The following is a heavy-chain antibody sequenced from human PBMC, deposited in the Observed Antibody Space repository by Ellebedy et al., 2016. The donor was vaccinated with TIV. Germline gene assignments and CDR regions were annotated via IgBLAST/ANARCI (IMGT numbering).Heavy chain of an antibody. Sequence: SETLSLTCTVSGGSIRSYYWSWIRQPPGKGLEWIGYIYYSGSTNYNPSLKSRVTISVDTSKDQISLMLRSVTAADTAVYYCARMSDGFDVWGQGTMVTVAS. CDR3: ARMSDGFDV. V-gene: IGHV4-59*08. J-gene: IGHJ3*01. CDR2: IYYSGST. CDR1: GGSIRSYY.